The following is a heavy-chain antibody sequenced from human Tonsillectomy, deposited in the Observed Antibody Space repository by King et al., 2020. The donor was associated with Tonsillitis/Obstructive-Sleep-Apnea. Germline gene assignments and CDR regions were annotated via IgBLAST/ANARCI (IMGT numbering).Heavy chain of an antibody. V-gene: IGHV7-4-1*02. Sequence: VQLVQSGSELKKPGASVKGSFKASGYTFTSYAMNWVRQAPVQGLEWMGWINTNTGNPTYAQCFTGWFVFSLDTSVSTAYLQINGLKAEDTALYYCARDPRVAVAGSFDYWGQGTLVTVSS. CDR1: GYTFTSYA. D-gene: IGHD6-19*01. CDR2: INTNTGNP. CDR3: ARDPRVAVAGSFDY. J-gene: IGHJ4*02.